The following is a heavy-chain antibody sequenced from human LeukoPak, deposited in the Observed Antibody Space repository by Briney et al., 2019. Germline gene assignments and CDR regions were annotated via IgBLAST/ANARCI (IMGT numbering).Heavy chain of an antibody. D-gene: IGHD2-15*01. Sequence: SETLSLTCTVSGGSISSGGYYWSWIRQHPEKGLEWIGYIYYSGSTYYNPSLKSRVTISVDTSKNQFSLKLSSVTAADTAVYYCARDPRYCSGGSCYPPYGMDAWGQGTTVTVSS. CDR3: ARDPRYCSGGSCYPPYGMDA. V-gene: IGHV4-31*03. J-gene: IGHJ6*02. CDR1: GGSISSGGYY. CDR2: IYYSGST.